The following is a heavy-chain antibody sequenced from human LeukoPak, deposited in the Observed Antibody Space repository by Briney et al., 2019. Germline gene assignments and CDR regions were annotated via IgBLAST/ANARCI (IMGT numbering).Heavy chain of an antibody. CDR3: ARAWSSRDGYNYQAY. Sequence: GASVKVSCKASGGTFSSYAISWVRQAPGQGLEWMGGIIPIFGTANYAQKSQGRVTITADESTSTAYMELSSLRSEDTAVYYCARAWSSRDGYNYQAYWGQGTLVTVSS. J-gene: IGHJ4*02. CDR1: GGTFSSYA. D-gene: IGHD5-24*01. V-gene: IGHV1-69*13. CDR2: IIPIFGTA.